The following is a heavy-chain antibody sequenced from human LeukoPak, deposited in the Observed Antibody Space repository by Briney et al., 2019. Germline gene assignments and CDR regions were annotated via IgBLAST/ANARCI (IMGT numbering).Heavy chain of an antibody. CDR2: ISAYNGNT. J-gene: IGHJ6*02. Sequence: ASVKVSCKASGYTFTSYGISWVRQVPGQGLEWMGWISAYNGNTNYAQKLQGRVTMTTDTSTSTAYMELRSLRSDDTAVYYCASNMVAANYYCGMDVWGQGTTVTVSS. D-gene: IGHD5-12*01. CDR1: GYTFTSYG. V-gene: IGHV1-18*01. CDR3: ASNMVAANYYCGMDV.